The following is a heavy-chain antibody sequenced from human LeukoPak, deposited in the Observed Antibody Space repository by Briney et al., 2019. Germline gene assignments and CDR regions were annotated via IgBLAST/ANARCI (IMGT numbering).Heavy chain of an antibody. J-gene: IGHJ5*02. CDR3: ARERSYRWFDP. Sequence: GASVKVSCKASGYTFTSYAMHWVRQAPGQRLEWMGWINAGNGNTKYSQKFQGRVTITRDTSARTAYMELSSLRSEDTAVYYCARERSYRWFDPWGQGTLVTVSS. V-gene: IGHV1-3*01. CDR2: INAGNGNT. CDR1: GYTFTSYA. D-gene: IGHD3-16*02.